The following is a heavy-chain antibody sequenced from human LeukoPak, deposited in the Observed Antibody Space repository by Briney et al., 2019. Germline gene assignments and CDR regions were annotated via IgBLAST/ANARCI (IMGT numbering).Heavy chain of an antibody. J-gene: IGHJ4*02. D-gene: IGHD1-26*01. CDR2: ISGSGGST. CDR3: AKSQDEWELLLSDY. CDR1: GFTFSSYA. V-gene: IGHV3-23*01. Sequence: PGGSLRLSCAAYGFTFSSYAMSWVRQAPGKGLEWVSAISGSGGSTYYADSVKGRFTISRDNSKNTLYLQMNSLRAEDTAVYYCAKSQDEWELLLSDYWGQGTLVTVSS.